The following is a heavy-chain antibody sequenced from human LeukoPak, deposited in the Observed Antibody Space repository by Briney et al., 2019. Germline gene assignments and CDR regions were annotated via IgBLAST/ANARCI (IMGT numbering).Heavy chain of an antibody. CDR1: GFTFSSYS. CDR2: ISASGDTP. J-gene: IGHJ4*02. D-gene: IGHD3-22*01. V-gene: IGHV3-48*04. CDR3: ARHGSYYDSSGYYGYFDY. Sequence: GGSLRLSCAASGFTFSSYSMNWVRQAPGKGLEWVSGISASGDTPYYADSVRGRFTISRDNAKNTLYLQMNSLRAEDTAVYYCARHGSYYDSSGYYGYFDYWGQGTLATVSS.